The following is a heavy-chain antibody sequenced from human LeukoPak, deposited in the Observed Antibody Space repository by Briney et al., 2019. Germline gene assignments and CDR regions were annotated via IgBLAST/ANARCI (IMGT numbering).Heavy chain of an antibody. CDR3: ARDFGDYSNYVWFDP. Sequence: GSSVKVSCKASGGTFSSYAISWVRQAPGQGLEWMGGIIPIFGTANYAQKFQGRVTITADESTSTAYMGLSSLRSEDTAVYYCARDFGDYSNYVWFDPWGQGTLVTVSS. CDR1: GGTFSSYA. D-gene: IGHD4-11*01. CDR2: IIPIFGTA. J-gene: IGHJ5*02. V-gene: IGHV1-69*01.